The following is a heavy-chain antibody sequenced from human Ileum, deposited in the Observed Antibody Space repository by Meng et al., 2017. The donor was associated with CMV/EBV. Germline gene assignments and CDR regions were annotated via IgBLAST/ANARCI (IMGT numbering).Heavy chain of an antibody. CDR1: GFTLSSYW. D-gene: IGHD5-18*01. Sequence: GGSLRLSCVASGFTLSSYWMHWVRQATGKGLVWVARLNNDGSYMTYADSVRGRFAISRDNAKNMVYLQMNSLTADDTAVYYCARPRDGYSPFDLWGQGTLVTVSS. CDR2: LNNDGSYM. V-gene: IGHV3-74*03. J-gene: IGHJ4*02. CDR3: ARPRDGYSPFDL.